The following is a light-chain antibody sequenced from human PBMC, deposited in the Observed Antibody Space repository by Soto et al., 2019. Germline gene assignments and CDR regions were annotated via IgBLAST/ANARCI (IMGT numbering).Light chain of an antibody. CDR1: SSDVGGYNY. CDR3: SSYTSSSTRV. Sequence: QSALTQPASVSGSPGQSITISCTGTSSDVGGYNYVSWYQQHSGEAPKLMIYDVSNRPSGVSNRFSGSKSGNTASLTISGLQAEDEADYYCSSYTSSSTRVFGGGTQLTVL. J-gene: IGLJ2*01. CDR2: DVS. V-gene: IGLV2-14*01.